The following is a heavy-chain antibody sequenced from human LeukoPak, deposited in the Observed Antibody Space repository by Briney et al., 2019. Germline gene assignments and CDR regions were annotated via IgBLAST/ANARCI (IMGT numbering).Heavy chain of an antibody. CDR1: GFTVGNNY. J-gene: IGHJ4*02. V-gene: IGHV4-34*01. Sequence: GSLRLSCAASGFTVGNNYMNWVRQPPGKGLEWIGEINHSGSTNYNPSLKSRVTISVDTSKNQFSLKLSSVTAADTAVYYCARGVYSYGWMVDYWGQGTLVTVSS. D-gene: IGHD5-18*01. CDR2: INHSGST. CDR3: ARGVYSYGWMVDY.